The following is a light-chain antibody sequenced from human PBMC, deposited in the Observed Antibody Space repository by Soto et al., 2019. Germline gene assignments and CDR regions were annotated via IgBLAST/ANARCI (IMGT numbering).Light chain of an antibody. CDR1: TLPKQY. CDR2: KDS. J-gene: IGLJ1*01. CDR3: QSADSSGTFV. V-gene: IGLV3-25*03. Sequence: SYELTQPPSVSVAPGQTARITCSGDTLPKQYAYWYQQKPGQAPVLVIYKDSERPSGITERFSGYSSGTTVTLTISGVQAEDEADYHCQSADSSGTFVFGTGTKLTVL.